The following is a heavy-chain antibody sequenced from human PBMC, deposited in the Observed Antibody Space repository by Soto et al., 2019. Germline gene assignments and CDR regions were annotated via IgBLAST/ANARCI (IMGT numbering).Heavy chain of an antibody. CDR2: VSVRGDI. Sequence: EVQLVESGGGLVKPGGSLRLSCTASGFMFSSYTMNWVRQAPGKGLEWVSSVSVRGDIYYADSLEGRFTISRDDDKNTMYLQMNSLRAEDKAVYDCARGCSSASGYYYWGQGTLVTVSS. CDR3: ARGCSSASGYYY. CDR1: GFMFSSYT. J-gene: IGHJ4*02. D-gene: IGHD2-2*01. V-gene: IGHV3-21*01.